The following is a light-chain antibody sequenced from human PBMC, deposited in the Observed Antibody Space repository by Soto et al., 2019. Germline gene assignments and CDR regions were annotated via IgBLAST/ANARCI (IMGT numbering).Light chain of an antibody. V-gene: IGKV3-15*01. CDR2: GAS. CDR1: QNVGRN. CDR3: QQYNEWPS. J-gene: IGKJ1*01. Sequence: EIVMTQSPATLSVSPGERATLSCRASQNVGRNLAWYQQKPGQAPRLLIYGASTRAAGIPARFSGRGPGTEFTLTISSLQSADFAVYYCQQYNEWPSFGQGTKVEIK.